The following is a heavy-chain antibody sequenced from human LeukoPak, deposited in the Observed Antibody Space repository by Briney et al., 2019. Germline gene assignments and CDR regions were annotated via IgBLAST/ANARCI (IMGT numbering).Heavy chain of an antibody. CDR2: IYHTGST. D-gene: IGHD1-7*01. CDR1: GGSFSNHY. J-gene: IGHJ5*02. Sequence: PSETLSLTCTVSGGSFSNHYWSWIRQPPVKGLEWIGYIYHTGSTNYNPSLKSRVTISVDTSKNQFSLKLSSVTAADTAVYYCARGNYVDWFDPWGQGTQVTVSS. V-gene: IGHV4-59*11. CDR3: ARGNYVDWFDP.